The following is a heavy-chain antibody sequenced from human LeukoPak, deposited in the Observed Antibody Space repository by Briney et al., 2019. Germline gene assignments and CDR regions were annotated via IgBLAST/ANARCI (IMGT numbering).Heavy chain of an antibody. CDR3: ARARSTAMVRRKNYFDY. D-gene: IGHD5-18*01. J-gene: IGHJ4*02. Sequence: SETLSLTCAVYGGSFSGYYWSWIRQPPGKGLEWIGEINHSGSTNYNPSLKSRVTISVDTSKNQFSLKLSSVTAADTAVYYCARARSTAMVRRKNYFDYWGQGTLATVSS. V-gene: IGHV4-34*01. CDR2: INHSGST. CDR1: GGSFSGYY.